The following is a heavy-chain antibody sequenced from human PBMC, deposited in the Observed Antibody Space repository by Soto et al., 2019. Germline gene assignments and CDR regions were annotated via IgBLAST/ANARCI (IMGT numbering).Heavy chain of an antibody. CDR2: ISSSGSTI. Sequence: GGSLRLSCAASGFTFSDYYMSWIRQAPGKGLEWVSYISSSGSTIYYADSVKGRFTISRDNAKNSLYLQMNSLRAEDTAVYYCANGGVTIFGVVTPKYGMDVWCQGTTVTVSS. V-gene: IGHV3-11*01. J-gene: IGHJ6*02. CDR1: GFTFSDYY. D-gene: IGHD3-3*01. CDR3: ANGGVTIFGVVTPKYGMDV.